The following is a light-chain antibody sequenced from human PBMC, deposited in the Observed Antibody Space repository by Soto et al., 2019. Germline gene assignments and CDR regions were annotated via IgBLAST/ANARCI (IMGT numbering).Light chain of an antibody. CDR1: QSVGGY. V-gene: IGKV3-11*01. CDR2: DAS. J-gene: IGKJ2*01. Sequence: EIVLTQSPATLSLSPGERATLSCRASQSVGGYLAWYQQKPGQAPRLLIYDASNRSTGIPARFSGSGSGTDVALTISSLEPEYVAVYYCQLRSGWRGYTFGQVTKLEIK. CDR3: QLRSGWRGYT.